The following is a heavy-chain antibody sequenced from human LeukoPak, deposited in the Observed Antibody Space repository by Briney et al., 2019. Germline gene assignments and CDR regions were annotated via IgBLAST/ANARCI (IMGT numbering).Heavy chain of an antibody. Sequence: GGSLRLSCAVSGVTFSDYAMTWVRQAPGKGLEWVSSISGGSTYYADSRKGRFTISRDNSKNTLHLQMNSLRAEDTAVYYCAKDMAAGAAMVYFHYWGQGTLVTVSS. V-gene: IGHV3-38-3*01. D-gene: IGHD2-2*01. CDR3: AKDMAAGAAMVYFHY. J-gene: IGHJ1*01. CDR1: GVTFSDYA. CDR2: ISGGST.